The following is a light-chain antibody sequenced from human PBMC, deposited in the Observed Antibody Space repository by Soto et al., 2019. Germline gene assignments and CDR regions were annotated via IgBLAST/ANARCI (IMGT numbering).Light chain of an antibody. CDR3: CSYAGSSTYV. Sequence: SVLTQPASVSGSPGQSITISCTGTSSDVGSYNLVSWYQHHPGKAPKLMIYEGSKRPSWVSNRFSGSKSGNTASLTISGLQAEDEADYYCCSYAGSSTYVFGTGTKVTVL. CDR2: EGS. CDR1: SSDVGSYNL. V-gene: IGLV2-23*01. J-gene: IGLJ1*01.